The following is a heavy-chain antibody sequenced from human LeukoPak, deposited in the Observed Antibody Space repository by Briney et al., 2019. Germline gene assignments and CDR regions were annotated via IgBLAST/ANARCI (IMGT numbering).Heavy chain of an antibody. V-gene: IGHV3-30*04. D-gene: IGHD3-10*01. CDR2: ISYDGSNK. CDR1: GFTFSSYA. Sequence: GRSPRLSCAASGFTFSSYAMHWVRQAPGKGLEWVAVISYDGSNKYYADSVKGRFTISRDNSKNTLYLQMNSLRAEDTAVYYCARDDVLLWFGPPGYGMDVWGKGTTVTVSS. CDR3: ARDDVLLWFGPPGYGMDV. J-gene: IGHJ6*04.